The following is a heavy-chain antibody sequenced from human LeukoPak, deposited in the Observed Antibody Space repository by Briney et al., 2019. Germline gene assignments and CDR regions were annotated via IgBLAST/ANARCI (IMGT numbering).Heavy chain of an antibody. CDR3: ARSDYVWGSYRYYFDY. Sequence: GGSLRLSCAASGFTFSSYWMHWVRQAPGKGLVWVSRINSDGSSTSYADSVKGRFTISRDNAKNTLYLQMNSLRAEDTAVYYCARSDYVWGSYRYYFDYWGQGVLVTVSS. CDR1: GFTFSSYW. CDR2: INSDGSST. D-gene: IGHD3-16*02. V-gene: IGHV3-74*01. J-gene: IGHJ4*02.